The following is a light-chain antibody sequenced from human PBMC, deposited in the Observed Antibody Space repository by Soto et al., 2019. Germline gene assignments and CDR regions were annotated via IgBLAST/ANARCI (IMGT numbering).Light chain of an antibody. V-gene: IGLV1-40*01. Sequence: QSVLTQTPSVSGAPGQKITMSCTGSSSNIGAGYDVHWYQQVPGAAPRLLIYADNNRPSGVPDRFSASKSGTSATLGITGLQTGDEAYYYCGTWDSSLRVVVFGGGTKLTVL. CDR1: SSNIGAGYD. J-gene: IGLJ2*01. CDR3: GTWDSSLRVVV. CDR2: ADN.